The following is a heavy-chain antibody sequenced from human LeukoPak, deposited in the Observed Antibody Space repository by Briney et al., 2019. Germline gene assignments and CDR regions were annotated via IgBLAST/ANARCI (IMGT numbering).Heavy chain of an antibody. CDR1: GGSISSYY. Sequence: PSETLSLTCTVSGGSISSYYWSWIRQPAGKGLEWIGRIYTSGSTNYNPSLKSRVTMSVDTSKNQFSLKLSSVTAADTAVYYCAREPIYSSSWYQFYYYYMDVWGKGTTVTISS. J-gene: IGHJ6*03. CDR2: IYTSGST. D-gene: IGHD6-13*01. CDR3: AREPIYSSSWYQFYYYYMDV. V-gene: IGHV4-4*07.